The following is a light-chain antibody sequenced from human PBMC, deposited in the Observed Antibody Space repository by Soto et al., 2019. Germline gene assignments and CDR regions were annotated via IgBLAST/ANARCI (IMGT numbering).Light chain of an antibody. CDR2: DVT. CDR3: CSPAGTYISV. Sequence: QSALTQPRSVSGSPGQSVTISCTGTNSDVGGYNYVSWYQQHPGKAPTLIIYDVTKRPSGVPDRFSGFKSGNTASLTISGLQAEDEPDYSYCSPAGTYISVFGTGT. J-gene: IGLJ1*01. V-gene: IGLV2-11*01. CDR1: NSDVGGYNY.